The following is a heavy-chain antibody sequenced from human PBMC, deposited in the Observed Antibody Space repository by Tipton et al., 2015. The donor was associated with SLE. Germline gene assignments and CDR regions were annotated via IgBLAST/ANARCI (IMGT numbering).Heavy chain of an antibody. Sequence: TLSLTCTASGGSISSGSYYWSWIRQPAGKGLEWIGRIYTSGSTNYNPSLKSRVTISVDTSKNQFSLKLSSVTAADTAVYYCARGAGDDYYYYYMDVWGKGTTVTVSS. V-gene: IGHV4-61*02. CDR2: IYTSGST. CDR1: GGSISSGSYY. CDR3: ARGAGDDYYYYYMDV. D-gene: IGHD7-27*01. J-gene: IGHJ6*03.